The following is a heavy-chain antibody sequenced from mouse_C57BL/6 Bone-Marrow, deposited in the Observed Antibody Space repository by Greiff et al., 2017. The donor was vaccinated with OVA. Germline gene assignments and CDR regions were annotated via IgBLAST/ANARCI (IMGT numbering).Heavy chain of an antibody. D-gene: IGHD2-4*01. CDR1: GFSLTSYG. J-gene: IGHJ4*01. Sequence: VKLMESGPGLVQPSQSLSITCTVSGFSLTSYGVHWVRQSPGKGLEWLGVIWSGGSTDYNAAFISRLSISKDNSKSKVFFKMNSMQADDTAIDYCARGRWDYGDGMDYWGQGTSVTVSA. CDR2: IWSGGST. CDR3: ARGRWDYGDGMDY. V-gene: IGHV2-2*01.